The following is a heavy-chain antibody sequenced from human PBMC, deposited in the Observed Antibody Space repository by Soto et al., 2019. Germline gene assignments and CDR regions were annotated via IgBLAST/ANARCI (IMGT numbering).Heavy chain of an antibody. D-gene: IGHD1-1*01. V-gene: IGHV4-39*01. CDR2: IFHSGNT. CDR1: GGAISSSNYY. CDR3: ARSAGTNWSRVWFDP. Sequence: SETLSLTCTVSGGAISSSNYYWGWIRQPPGKGLEWIGSIFHSGNTYYNPPLKSRVTISVDTSKNQFSLKLSSVTAADTAVYYCARSAGTNWSRVWFDPWGQGTLVTVSS. J-gene: IGHJ5*02.